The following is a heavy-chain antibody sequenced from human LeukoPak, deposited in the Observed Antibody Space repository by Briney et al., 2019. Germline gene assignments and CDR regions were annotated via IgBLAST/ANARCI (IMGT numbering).Heavy chain of an antibody. D-gene: IGHD6-19*01. CDR1: GYTFTSYG. J-gene: IGHJ6*03. V-gene: IGHV1-18*01. CDR2: ISAYNGNT. CDR3: ARDGAVAGYYYYYMDV. Sequence: ASLKVSCKASGYTFTSYGISWVRQAPGQGLEWMGWISAYNGNTNYAQKLQGRVTMATDTSTSTAYMELRSLRSDDTAVYYCARDGAVAGYYYYYMDVWGKGTTVTVSS.